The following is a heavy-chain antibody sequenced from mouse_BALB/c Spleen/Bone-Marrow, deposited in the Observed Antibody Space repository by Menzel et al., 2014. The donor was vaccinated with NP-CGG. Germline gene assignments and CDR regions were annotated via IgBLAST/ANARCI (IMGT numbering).Heavy chain of an antibody. D-gene: IGHD2-1*01. CDR2: INPYNGGT. Sequence: VQLQESGPELVKPGASVKISCKASGYLFTGYTMNWVKQSHGKNLEWIGLINPYNGGTSYNQKFKGRAALTVDKSSSTAYMELLSLTSEDSAVYYCARSGLYYGNYLYAMDFWGQGTSVTVSS. V-gene: IGHV1-18*01. CDR1: GYLFTGYT. CDR3: ARSGLYYGNYLYAMDF. J-gene: IGHJ4*01.